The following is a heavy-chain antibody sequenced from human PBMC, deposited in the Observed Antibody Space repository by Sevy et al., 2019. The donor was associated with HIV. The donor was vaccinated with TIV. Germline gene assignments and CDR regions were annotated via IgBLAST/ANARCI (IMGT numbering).Heavy chain of an antibody. V-gene: IGHV3-30-3*01. CDR2: ISYDGSNK. CDR1: GFTFSSYA. D-gene: IGHD5-18*01. Sequence: GGSLRLSCAASGFTFSSYAMHWVRQAPGKGLEWVAVISYDGSNKYYADSVKGRFTISRDNSKNTLYLQMNGLRAEDTAVYYCAREGYSYGTAFDYWGQGTLVTVSS. CDR3: AREGYSYGTAFDY. J-gene: IGHJ4*02.